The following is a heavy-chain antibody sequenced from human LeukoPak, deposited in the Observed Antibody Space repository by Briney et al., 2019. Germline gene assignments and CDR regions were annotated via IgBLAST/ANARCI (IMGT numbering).Heavy chain of an antibody. Sequence: SETLSLTCTVFGGSISSYYWSWIRQPAGKGLEWIGRIYTSGSTNYNPSLKSRVTMSVDTSKNQFSLKLSSVTAADTAVYYCARDHQFWSGYYYYYYMDVWGKGTTATVSS. CDR1: GGSISSYY. CDR2: IYTSGST. D-gene: IGHD3-3*01. J-gene: IGHJ6*03. CDR3: ARDHQFWSGYYYYYYMDV. V-gene: IGHV4-4*07.